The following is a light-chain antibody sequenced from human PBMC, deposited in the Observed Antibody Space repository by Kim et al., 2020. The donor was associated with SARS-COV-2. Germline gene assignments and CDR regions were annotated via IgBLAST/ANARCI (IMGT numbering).Light chain of an antibody. CDR3: SSYTSSSTRV. CDR1: SSDVGGYNY. CDR2: DVS. Sequence: GQSITVACTGTSSDVGGYNYVSWYQQHPGKAPKLMFYDVSNRPSGVSNRFSGSKSGNTASLTISGLQAEDEADYSCSSYTSSSTRVFGTGTKVTVL. J-gene: IGLJ1*01. V-gene: IGLV2-14*03.